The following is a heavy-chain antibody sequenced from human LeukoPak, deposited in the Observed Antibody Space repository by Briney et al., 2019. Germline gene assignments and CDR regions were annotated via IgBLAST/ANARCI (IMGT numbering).Heavy chain of an antibody. Sequence: PGGSLRLSCAASGFTFSSFGMHWVRQAPGKGLEWVAIIWYDGSNKYYADSVKGRFTISRDNSKNTLDLQMNSLRAEDTAVYYCARDCGSGIDCWGQGTLVTVSS. V-gene: IGHV3-33*01. CDR1: GFTFSSFG. D-gene: IGHD3-10*01. CDR3: ARDCGSGIDC. CDR2: IWYDGSNK. J-gene: IGHJ4*02.